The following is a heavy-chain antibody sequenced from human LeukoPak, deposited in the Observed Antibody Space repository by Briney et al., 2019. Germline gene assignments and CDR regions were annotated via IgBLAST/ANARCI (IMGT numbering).Heavy chain of an antibody. CDR1: GGSISSYY. Sequence: PSETLSLTCTVSGGSISSYYWSWIRQPPGKGLEWIGYIYYSGSTNYNPSLKSRVTISVDTSKNQFSLKLSSVTAAGTAVYYCARESGWFDPWGQGTLVTVSS. CDR3: ARESGWFDP. J-gene: IGHJ5*02. V-gene: IGHV4-59*01. CDR2: IYYSGST.